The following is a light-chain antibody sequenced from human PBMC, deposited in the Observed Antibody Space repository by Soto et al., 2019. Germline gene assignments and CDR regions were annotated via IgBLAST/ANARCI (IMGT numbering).Light chain of an antibody. J-gene: IGKJ1*01. CDR2: GAS. V-gene: IGKV3-20*01. CDR3: PQYRSSSRT. CDR1: QSISSSY. Sequence: IVRTHSPGTLPLSPGERATLSCRASQSISSSYLAWYQQKPGQAPRLLIYGASSRATGIPDRFSGSGSGTDFPLNTRRLLPEHVAAHHCPQYRSSSRTLAQG.